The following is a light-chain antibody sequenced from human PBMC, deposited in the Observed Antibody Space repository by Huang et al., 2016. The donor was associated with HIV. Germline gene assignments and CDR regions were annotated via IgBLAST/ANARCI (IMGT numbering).Light chain of an antibody. CDR2: GAS. CDR3: QQYGSSPWT. J-gene: IGKJ1*01. Sequence: EIVLTQSPGTLSLSPGERATLSCRASQRVSSSYIAWYQQKPGQAPRRLIYGASRRATGIPDRFSGSGSGTDFTLTISRLEPEDFAVYYCQQYGSSPWTFGQGTKVEIK. CDR1: QRVSSSY. V-gene: IGKV3-20*01.